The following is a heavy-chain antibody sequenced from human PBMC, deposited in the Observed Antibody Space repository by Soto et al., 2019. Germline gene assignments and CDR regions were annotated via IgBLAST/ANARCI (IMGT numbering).Heavy chain of an antibody. Sequence: QVQLQESGPGLVKPSQTLSLTCTVSGGAIISGGYYWCWIRQHPGKGLGWSGYISYSGTTYYTPSPKSRVTIYGDTSKNQFSLKLSSVTAADTAVYYCARTNIVVVPAAITRAYGMDVWGQGTTVTVSS. CDR2: ISYSGTT. J-gene: IGHJ6*02. D-gene: IGHD2-2*02. CDR3: ARTNIVVVPAAITRAYGMDV. V-gene: IGHV4-31*03. CDR1: GGAIISGGYY.